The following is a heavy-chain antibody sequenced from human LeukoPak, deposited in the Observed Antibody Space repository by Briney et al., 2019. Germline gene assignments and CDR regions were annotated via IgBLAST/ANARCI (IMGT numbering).Heavy chain of an antibody. Sequence: AAVKVSCKASGYTFTGYYMHWVRQAPGQGLEWMGRINPNSGGTNYAQKFQGRVTMTRDTSISTAYMELSRLRSDDTAVYYCARSSMIVVVNCFGYWGQGTLVTVSS. J-gene: IGHJ4*02. CDR2: INPNSGGT. V-gene: IGHV1-2*06. CDR1: GYTFTGYY. CDR3: ARSSMIVVVNCFGY. D-gene: IGHD3-22*01.